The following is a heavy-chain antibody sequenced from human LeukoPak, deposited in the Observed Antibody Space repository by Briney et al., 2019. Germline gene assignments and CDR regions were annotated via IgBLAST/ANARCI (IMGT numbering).Heavy chain of an antibody. CDR3: ARAGGSGSYYFRYFDL. CDR1: GGSISSYY. D-gene: IGHD1-26*01. Sequence: SETLSLTCTVSGGSISSYYWSWIRQPPGKGLEWIGYIYYSGSTNYNPSLKSRVTISVDTSKNQFSLKLSSVTAADTAVYYCARAGGSGSYYFRYFDLWGRRTLVTVSS. V-gene: IGHV4-59*01. CDR2: IYYSGST. J-gene: IGHJ2*01.